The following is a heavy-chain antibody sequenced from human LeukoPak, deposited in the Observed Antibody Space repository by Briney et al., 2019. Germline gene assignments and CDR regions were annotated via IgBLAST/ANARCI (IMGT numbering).Heavy chain of an antibody. CDR3: ATRNYGGNSEYFDF. V-gene: IGHV4-59*08. CDR1: GGSISSYY. D-gene: IGHD4-23*01. J-gene: IGHJ4*02. CDR2: GHYTGST. Sequence: SETLSLTCTVSGGSISSYYWSWIRQPPGKGLEWIGNGHYTGSTNYNPSLKSRVTISVDTSKSQFSLKLTSVTAADTAVYYCATRNYGGNSEYFDFWGQGALVTVSS.